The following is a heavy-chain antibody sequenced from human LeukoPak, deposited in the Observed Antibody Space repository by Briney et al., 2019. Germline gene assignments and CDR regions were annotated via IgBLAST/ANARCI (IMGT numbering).Heavy chain of an antibody. Sequence: GGSLTLSCAASGFSLSDYYVNWLRQVPGKRLEWVSYIKSGSTIIFYADSVKGRFSVSRDNANNSVHLQMTNLRDDDTAVYYCARVHNTVHWGQGVQVTVSS. CDR3: ARVHNTVH. V-gene: IGHV3-11*04. J-gene: IGHJ4*02. CDR2: IKSGSTII. CDR1: GFSLSDYY. D-gene: IGHD4-11*01.